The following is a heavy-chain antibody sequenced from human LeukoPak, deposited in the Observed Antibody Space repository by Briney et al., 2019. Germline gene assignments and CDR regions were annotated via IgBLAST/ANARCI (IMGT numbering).Heavy chain of an antibody. J-gene: IGHJ4*02. CDR3: AKLTDGSGLAYYFDY. CDR2: IKQDGSET. Sequence: GGSLRLSCAASGFTFSSYWMSCVRQPPQKGREWVANIKQDGSETYYMDSVKGRFTISRDNAKNSLYLQMNSLGAADTAVYYCAKLTDGSGLAYYFDYWGQGTLVTVSS. CDR1: GFTFSSYW. V-gene: IGHV3-7*01. D-gene: IGHD3-10*01.